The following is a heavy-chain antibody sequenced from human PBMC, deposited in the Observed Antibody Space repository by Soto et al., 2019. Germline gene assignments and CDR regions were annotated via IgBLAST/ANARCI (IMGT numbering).Heavy chain of an antibody. Sequence: SETLSLTCTVSGGSISSYYWSWIRQPPGKGLEWIGYIYYSGSTNYNPSLKSRVTISVDTSKNQFSLKLSSVTAADTAVYYCARTSRGGSYYYYYGMDVWGQGTTVTVSS. J-gene: IGHJ6*02. CDR1: GGSISSYY. CDR3: ARTSRGGSYYYYYGMDV. CDR2: IYYSGST. D-gene: IGHD1-26*01. V-gene: IGHV4-59*01.